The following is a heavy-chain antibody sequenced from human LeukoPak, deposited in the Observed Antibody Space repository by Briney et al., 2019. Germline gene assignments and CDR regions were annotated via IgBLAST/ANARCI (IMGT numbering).Heavy chain of an antibody. V-gene: IGHV4-4*07. CDR3: ARVIVGAADDAFDI. CDR2: IYTSGST. D-gene: IGHD1-26*01. J-gene: IGHJ3*02. CDR1: GGSISSYY. Sequence: SETLSPTCTVSGGSISSYYWSWIRQPAGKGLEWIGRIYTSGSTNYNPSLKSRVTMSVDTSKNQFSLKLSSVTAADTAVYYCARVIVGAADDAFDIWGQGTMVTVSS.